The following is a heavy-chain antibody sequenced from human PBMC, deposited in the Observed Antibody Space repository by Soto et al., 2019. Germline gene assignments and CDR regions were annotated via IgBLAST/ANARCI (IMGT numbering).Heavy chain of an antibody. CDR2: ISGSGGST. Sequence: EVQLLESGGGLVQPGGSLRLSCAASGFTFSSYAMSWVRQAPGKGLEWVSAISGSGGSTYYADSVKGRFTISRDNSKSQLYLQMNSLRAEDTAVYYCAKDDRWEIVVVPFDYWGQGTLVTVSS. CDR1: GFTFSSYA. CDR3: AKDDRWEIVVVPFDY. V-gene: IGHV3-23*01. J-gene: IGHJ4*02. D-gene: IGHD2-2*01.